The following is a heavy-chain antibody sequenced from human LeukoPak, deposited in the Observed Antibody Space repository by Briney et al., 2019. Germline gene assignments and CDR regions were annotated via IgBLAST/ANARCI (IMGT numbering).Heavy chain of an antibody. CDR3: ARDHGGYDSYYYMDV. D-gene: IGHD5-12*01. CDR2: INPSGGST. J-gene: IGHJ6*03. CDR1: GYTFTSYG. Sequence: GASVKVSCKASGYTFTSYGISWVRQAPGQGLEWMGIINPSGGSTSYAQKFQGRVTMTRDTSTSTVYMELSSLRSEDTAVYYCARDHGGYDSYYYMDVWGKGTTFTVSS. V-gene: IGHV1-46*01.